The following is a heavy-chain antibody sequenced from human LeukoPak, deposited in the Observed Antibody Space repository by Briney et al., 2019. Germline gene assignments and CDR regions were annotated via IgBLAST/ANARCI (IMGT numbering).Heavy chain of an antibody. CDR3: ARADADPAMVPRGSYFDY. CDR1: GGSISSVGYY. V-gene: IGHV4-30-2*01. CDR2: IYHSGST. Sequence: SETLSLTCTVSGGSISSVGYYWSWIRQPPGKGLEWIGDIYHSGSTYYNPSLKSRVTISVDRSKNQFSLKLSSLTAADTGACFSARADADPAMVPRGSYFDYWGPGTPVTPSS. J-gene: IGHJ4*02. D-gene: IGHD5-18*01.